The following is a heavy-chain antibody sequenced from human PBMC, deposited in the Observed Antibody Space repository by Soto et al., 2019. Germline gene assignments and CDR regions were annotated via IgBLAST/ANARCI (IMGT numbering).Heavy chain of an antibody. CDR2: ISYDGSNK. CDR3: AKALQSTIAVAGTGFDY. V-gene: IGHV3-30*18. CDR1: GFTFSSYG. J-gene: IGHJ4*02. Sequence: GGSLRLSCAASGFTFSSYGMHWVRQAPGKGLEWVAVISYDGSNKYYADSVKGRFTISRDNSKNTLYLQMNSLRAEDTAVYYCAKALQSTIAVAGTGFDYWGQGTLVTVSS. D-gene: IGHD6-19*01.